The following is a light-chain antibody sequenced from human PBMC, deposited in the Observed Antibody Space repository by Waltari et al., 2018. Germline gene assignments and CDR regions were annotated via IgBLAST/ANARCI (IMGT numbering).Light chain of an antibody. V-gene: IGLV1-47*01. CDR3: ASWDDSLRGV. CDR2: RNH. J-gene: IGLJ1*01. Sequence: QSVLTQPPSASGTPGQRVTISCSGSSSNIGSNYVYWYQQLPGTAPKLLICRNHERPSGVPDRFSVSKSGTSASLAISGLRSEDEADYYCASWDDSLRGVFGTGTKVTVL. CDR1: SSNIGSNY.